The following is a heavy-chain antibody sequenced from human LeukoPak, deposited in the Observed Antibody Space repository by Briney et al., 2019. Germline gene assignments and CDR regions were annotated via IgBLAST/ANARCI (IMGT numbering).Heavy chain of an antibody. V-gene: IGHV4-39*07. J-gene: IGHJ6*02. CDR2: IYYSGST. CDR3: ARGYYYYYGMDV. CDR1: GGSISSSSYY. Sequence: SETLSLTCTVSGGSISSSSYYWGWIRQPPGKGLEWIGSIYYSGSTYYNPSLKSRVTISVDTSKNQFSLKLSSVTAADTAVYYCARGYYYYYGMDVWGQGTTVTVSS.